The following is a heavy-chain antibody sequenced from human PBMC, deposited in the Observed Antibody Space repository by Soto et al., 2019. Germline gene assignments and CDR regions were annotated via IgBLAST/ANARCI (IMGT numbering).Heavy chain of an antibody. CDR2: ISYDGSNK. CDR1: GFTFSSYA. D-gene: IGHD2-15*01. V-gene: IGHV3-30-3*01. J-gene: IGHJ3*02. CDR3: ARRSLLGYCSGGSCSNAFDI. Sequence: GGSLRLSCAASGFTFSSYAMHWVRQAPGKGLEWVAVISYDGSNKYYADSVKGRFTISRDNAKNTLYLQMNSLRAEDTAVYYCARRSLLGYCSGGSCSNAFDIWGQGTMVTVSS.